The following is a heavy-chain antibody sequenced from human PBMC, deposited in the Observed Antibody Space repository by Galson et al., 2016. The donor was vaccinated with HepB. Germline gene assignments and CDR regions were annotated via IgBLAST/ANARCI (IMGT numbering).Heavy chain of an antibody. Sequence: SLRLSCAVSGITFTSFSMSWVRQAPGRGLEWISGISGDGGITNYADSVKGRITISRDNSKNTLYLQMNSLRAEDTALYYCAKVLLRWRARDGAFDVWGQGTMVTVSS. CDR3: AKVLLRWRARDGAFDV. J-gene: IGHJ3*01. V-gene: IGHV3-23*01. CDR1: GITFTSFS. CDR2: ISGDGGIT. D-gene: IGHD4-23*01.